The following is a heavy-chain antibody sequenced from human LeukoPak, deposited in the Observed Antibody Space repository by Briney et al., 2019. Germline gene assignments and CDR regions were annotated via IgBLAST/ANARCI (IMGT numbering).Heavy chain of an antibody. CDR1: GGSISSSSYY. D-gene: IGHD6-13*01. Sequence: ETLSLTCTVSGGSISSSSYYWGWVRQAPGKGLEWVSIIYSGGSTYYANSVKGRFTISRDNSKNTLYLQMNSLRAEDTAVYYCARDSNSWPSGVYWGQGTLVTVSS. CDR2: IYSGGST. J-gene: IGHJ4*02. CDR3: ARDSNSWPSGVY. V-gene: IGHV3-66*01.